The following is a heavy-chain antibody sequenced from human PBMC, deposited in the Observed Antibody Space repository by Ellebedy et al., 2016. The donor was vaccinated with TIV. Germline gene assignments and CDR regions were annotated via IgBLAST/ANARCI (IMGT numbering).Heavy chain of an antibody. CDR1: GGTFSSYA. CDR2: IIPIFGTA. CDR3: ARQGDYGGNYQWNYYFDY. J-gene: IGHJ4*02. Sequence: ASVKVSCKASGGTFSSYAISWVRQAPGQGLEWMGGIIPIFGTANYAQKFQGRVTITADESTSTAYMELSSLRSEDTAVYYCARQGDYGGNYQWNYYFDYWGQGTLVTVSS. D-gene: IGHD4-23*01. V-gene: IGHV1-69*13.